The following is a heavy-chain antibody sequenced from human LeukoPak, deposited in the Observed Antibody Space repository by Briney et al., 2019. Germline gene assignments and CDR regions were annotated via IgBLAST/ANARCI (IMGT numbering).Heavy chain of an antibody. CDR2: IYHSGST. J-gene: IGHJ4*02. CDR3: ARPYDFWSGYYL. D-gene: IGHD3-3*01. CDR1: GYSISSGYY. Sequence: PSETLSLTCAVSGYSISSGYYWGWIRQPPGKGLEGIGSIYHSGSTSYNPSLKNRVTISVDTSKNQFSLKLSSVTAADTAVYYCARPYDFWSGYYLWGQGTLVTVSS. V-gene: IGHV4-38-2*01.